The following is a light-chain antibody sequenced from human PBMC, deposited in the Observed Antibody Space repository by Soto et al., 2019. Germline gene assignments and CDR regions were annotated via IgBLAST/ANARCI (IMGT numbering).Light chain of an antibody. CDR3: QQYDSPWT. J-gene: IGKJ1*01. CDR1: QSVSSTY. CDR2: DIS. V-gene: IGKV3-20*01. Sequence: EIVLTQSPGTLSLSPGERATLSCRASQSVSSTYLAWYQQKPGQPPRLVISDISDRATGIPDRFGGSGSGTDFTLTITRLEPEDFAVYFCQQYDSPWTFGQGTKVDIK.